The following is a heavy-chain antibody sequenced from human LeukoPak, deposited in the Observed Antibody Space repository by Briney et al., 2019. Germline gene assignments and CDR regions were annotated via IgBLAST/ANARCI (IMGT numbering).Heavy chain of an antibody. V-gene: IGHV1-69*10. CDR2: IIPILDIA. CDR1: GGTFSNYA. Sequence: ASVKVSCKASGGTFSNYAINWVRQAPGQGLEWMGGIIPILDIANFAQKFQGRVTITADKSATTAYMELSSLRSEDTAVYYCARDDYTSGPIDYWGQGTLVTVSS. D-gene: IGHD2-8*01. J-gene: IGHJ4*02. CDR3: ARDDYTSGPIDY.